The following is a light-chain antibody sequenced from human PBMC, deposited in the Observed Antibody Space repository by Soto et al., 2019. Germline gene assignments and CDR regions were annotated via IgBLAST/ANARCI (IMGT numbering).Light chain of an antibody. CDR1: QKINNY. CDR3: QQSYSTPDT. V-gene: IGKV1-39*01. J-gene: IGKJ2*01. CDR2: VAS. Sequence: DIQMTQSPSSLSASVGDRVTITCRASQKINNYLNWYQHKPGKAPKLLIYVASTLQSGVPSRFSGSASGTHFILTISSLQPDDVATYYRQQSYSTPDTFGQGTKMEIK.